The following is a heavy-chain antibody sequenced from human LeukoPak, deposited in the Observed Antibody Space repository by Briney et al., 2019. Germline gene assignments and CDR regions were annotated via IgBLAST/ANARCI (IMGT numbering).Heavy chain of an antibody. D-gene: IGHD6-6*01. CDR3: ARHREGSSEFDP. CDR2: IHYRGTT. CDR1: GGSISSSVHY. Sequence: PSETLSLTCTVSGGSISSSVHYWGGVRQPPGKGLEWLGYIHYRGTTYYNPSLRSRLTISVDTSKNQFSLNLSSVTAADTAVYYCARHREGSSEFDPWGQGTLVTVSS. J-gene: IGHJ5*02. V-gene: IGHV4-39*01.